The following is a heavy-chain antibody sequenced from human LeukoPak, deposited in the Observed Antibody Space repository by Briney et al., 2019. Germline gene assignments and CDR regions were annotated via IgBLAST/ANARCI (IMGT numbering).Heavy chain of an antibody. CDR1: GGSISSYY. J-gene: IGHJ3*02. V-gene: IGHV4-59*08. D-gene: IGHD6-6*01. Sequence: SETLSFTCSVSGGSISSYYWSWIRQPPGKGLEYIGYSYYSGSTDYNPSLKSRVTISVDTSNQFSLLLTSVTAADTAVYYCARQSISARRAFDIWGQGTMVTVSS. CDR2: SYYSGST. CDR3: ARQSISARRAFDI.